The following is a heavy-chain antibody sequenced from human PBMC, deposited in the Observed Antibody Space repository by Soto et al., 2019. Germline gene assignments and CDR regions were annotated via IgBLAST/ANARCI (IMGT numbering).Heavy chain of an antibody. CDR1: GGTSSSYS. J-gene: IGHJ4*02. V-gene: IGHV1-69*10. CDR3: TRGEMATITYFDY. D-gene: IGHD5-12*01. Sequence: SVQVSCKASGGTSSSYSISWVRQAPGQGLEWLGGTVPILGTTNYAQRFLGRVTITADKSTSTVYMELTSLRSEDTAIYYCTRGEMATITYFDYWGQGTRVTVS. CDR2: TVPILGTT.